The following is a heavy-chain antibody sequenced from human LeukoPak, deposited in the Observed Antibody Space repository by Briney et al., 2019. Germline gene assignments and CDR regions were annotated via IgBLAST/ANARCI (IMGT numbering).Heavy chain of an antibody. CDR1: GFTFSSYA. V-gene: IGHV3-66*01. CDR3: AGDKGWFDP. Sequence: GRSLRLSCAASGFTFSSYAMHWVRQAPGKGLEWVSVIYSGGSTYYADSVKGRFTISRDNSKNTLYLQMNSLRAEDTAVYYCAGDKGWFDPWGQGTLVTVSS. J-gene: IGHJ5*02. CDR2: IYSGGST.